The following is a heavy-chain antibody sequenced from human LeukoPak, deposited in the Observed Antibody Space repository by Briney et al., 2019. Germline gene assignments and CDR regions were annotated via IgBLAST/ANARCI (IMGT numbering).Heavy chain of an antibody. V-gene: IGHV3-30*02. CDR2: IRYDGNNK. CDR3: ARVGSGSYEGSLDY. CDR1: RFTFSTYG. Sequence: GGSLRLSCAASRFTFSTYGMHWVRQAPGKGLEWVAFIRYDGNNKYYADSVKGRFTISRDNAKNSLYLQMNSLRAEDTAVYYCARVGSGSYEGSLDYWGQGTLVTVSS. J-gene: IGHJ4*02. D-gene: IGHD3-10*01.